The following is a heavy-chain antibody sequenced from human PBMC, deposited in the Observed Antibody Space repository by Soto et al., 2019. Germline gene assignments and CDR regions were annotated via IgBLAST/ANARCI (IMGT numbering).Heavy chain of an antibody. CDR3: ARDSYYYVSSKVGGY. D-gene: IGHD3-10*01. J-gene: IGHJ4*02. V-gene: IGHV1-69*02. CDR2: IIPILGIT. CDR1: GDTFDSYT. Sequence: QVQLVQSGAEVRKPGSSVKVSCKASGDTFDSYTLSWVRQAPGQGLEWMGRIIPILGITNYALSFQGRVPLTADIATGTAYMARSCLRSGDTGFYFCARDSYYYVSSKVGGYWGQGSLVTVSS.